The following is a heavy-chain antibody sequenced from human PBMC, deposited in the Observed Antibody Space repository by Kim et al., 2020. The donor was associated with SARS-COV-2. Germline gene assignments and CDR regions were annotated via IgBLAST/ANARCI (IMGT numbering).Heavy chain of an antibody. CDR3: ARTGRRRVVPAAVDAFDI. V-gene: IGHV4-59*01. J-gene: IGHJ3*02. Sequence: KSRVTISVDTSKNQFSLKLSSVTAADTAVYYCARTGRRRVVPAAVDAFDIWGQGTMVTVSS. D-gene: IGHD2-2*01.